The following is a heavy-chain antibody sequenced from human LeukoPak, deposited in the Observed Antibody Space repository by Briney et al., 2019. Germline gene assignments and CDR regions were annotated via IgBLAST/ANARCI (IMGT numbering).Heavy chain of an antibody. J-gene: IGHJ3*02. CDR3: ATDTTTGTEAFDI. CDR1: GYTLTELS. Sequence: GASVKVSCKVSGYTLTELSMHWVRQAPGKGLEWMGGFDPEDGETIHAQKFQGRVTMTEDTSTDTAYMELSSLRSEDTAVYYCATDTTTGTEAFDIWGQGTMVTVSS. CDR2: FDPEDGET. V-gene: IGHV1-24*01. D-gene: IGHD1-1*01.